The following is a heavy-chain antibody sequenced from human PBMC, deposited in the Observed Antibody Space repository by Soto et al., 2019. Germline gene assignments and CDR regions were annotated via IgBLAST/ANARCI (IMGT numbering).Heavy chain of an antibody. D-gene: IGHD3-22*01. V-gene: IGHV3-72*01. CDR1: VFTLSYHY. CDR2: SRDKPQGYST. J-gene: IGHJ4*02. Sequence: PGGSLRLSCAGSVFTLSYHYIDWVRQAPGKGLEWVGRSRDKPQGYSTAYAASVKGRFTTSRDESKNSAYLQMNSLKTEDTAVYYCVRATYFSDSSGYTRCLDYWGQGTLVTVSS. CDR3: VRATYFSDSSGYTRCLDY.